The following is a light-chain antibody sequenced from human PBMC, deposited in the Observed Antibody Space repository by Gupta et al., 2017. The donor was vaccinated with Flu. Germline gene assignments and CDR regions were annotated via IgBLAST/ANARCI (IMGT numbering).Light chain of an antibody. CDR1: KLGDKY. Sequence: SSELTQSLSVSVSPGQTASITCSGDKLGDKYACWYQQKPGQSPVLVIYQDSKRPSVIPERFSGSNSGNTATLTISGTHAMDEADYYCQALDSSTGSWVFGGGTKLTVL. V-gene: IGLV3-1*01. CDR2: QDS. CDR3: QALDSSTGSWV. J-gene: IGLJ3*02.